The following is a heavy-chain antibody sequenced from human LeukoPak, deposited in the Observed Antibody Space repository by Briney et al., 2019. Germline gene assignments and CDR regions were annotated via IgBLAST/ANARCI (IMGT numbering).Heavy chain of an antibody. CDR3: ARVGRGLWFGESGDNWFDP. V-gene: IGHV1-69*05. D-gene: IGHD3-10*01. Sequence: GASVKVSCKASGGTFSSYAISWVRQAPGQGLEWMGGIIPTFGTANYAQKFQGRVTITTDESTSTAYMELSSLRSEDTAVYYCARVGRGLWFGESGDNWFDPWGQGTLVTVSS. CDR1: GGTFSSYA. CDR2: IIPTFGTA. J-gene: IGHJ5*02.